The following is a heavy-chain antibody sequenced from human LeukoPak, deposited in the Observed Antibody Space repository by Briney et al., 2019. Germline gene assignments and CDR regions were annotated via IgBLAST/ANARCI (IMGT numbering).Heavy chain of an antibody. D-gene: IGHD6-19*01. V-gene: IGHV3-48*02. CDR2: ISSRSTTT. CDR1: GFTFTNAR. CDR3: ASPLDYSSPRY. Sequence: GGSPRLSSAASGFTFTNARMTWVRQAPGKGRGWVSYISSRSTTTYYADSVKGRFTISRDNDKNSLYLQMNSLRDEDTAVYYCASPLDYSSPRYWGQGTLVTVSS. J-gene: IGHJ4*02.